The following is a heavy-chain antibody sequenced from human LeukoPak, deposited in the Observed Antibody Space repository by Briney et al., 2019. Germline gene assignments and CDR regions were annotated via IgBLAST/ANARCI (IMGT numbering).Heavy chain of an antibody. V-gene: IGHV1-69*13. J-gene: IGHJ4*02. D-gene: IGHD5-18*01. CDR1: GGTFGSYA. Sequence: ASVKVSCKASGGTFGSYAISWVRQAPGQGLEWMGGIIPIFGTANYAQKFQGRVTITADESTSTAYMELSSLRSEDTAVYYCARVGGYSYGYDYWGQGTLVTVSS. CDR3: ARVGGYSYGYDY. CDR2: IIPIFGTA.